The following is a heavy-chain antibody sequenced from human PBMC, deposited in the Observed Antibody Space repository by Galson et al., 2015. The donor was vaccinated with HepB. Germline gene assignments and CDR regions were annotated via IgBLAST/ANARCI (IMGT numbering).Heavy chain of an antibody. V-gene: IGHV3-33*01. Sequence: SLRLSCAASGFTFSSYGMHWVRRAPGKGLEWVAVLWYDGSYKYYGKSVKGRFTISRDNSKNTLYLQMNSLRAEDTAVYYCARAPPFKDYASPFDYWGQGTLVTASS. D-gene: IGHD2-2*01. CDR1: GFTFSSYG. CDR3: ARAPPFKDYASPFDY. J-gene: IGHJ4*02. CDR2: LWYDGSYK.